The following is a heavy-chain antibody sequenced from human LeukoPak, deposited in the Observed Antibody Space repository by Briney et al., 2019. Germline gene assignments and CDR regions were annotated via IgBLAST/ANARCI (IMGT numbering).Heavy chain of an antibody. V-gene: IGHV4-4*07. D-gene: IGHD2-2*01. CDR2: IHSSGTT. J-gene: IGHJ4*02. CDR1: GGSISTYY. Sequence: PSETLSLTCTVSGGSISTYYWSWIRQPAGKGLEWIGRIHSSGTTHYNPSLRSRVTLSIDTSTNQFSLKLSSGTAAGTDLYYCGRLNLPAVSGAFDYWGQGTLVTVSS. CDR3: GRLNLPAVSGAFDY.